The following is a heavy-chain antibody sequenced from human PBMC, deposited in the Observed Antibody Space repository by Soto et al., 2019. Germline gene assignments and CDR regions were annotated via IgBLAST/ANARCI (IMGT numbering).Heavy chain of an antibody. V-gene: IGHV3-33*05. CDR1: GFTFSAYG. CDR2: ISFDSRDK. D-gene: IGHD2-21*02. Sequence: QVQLVESGGGVVQPGRSLRLSCAASGFTFSAYGIHWVRQAPGKGLEWVATISFDSRDKLYVDSMNGRLTISRENSRNTVYLQMDSLRAEDTAVYHCARVGGGDCGNAFDVWGQGTVVAVSS. J-gene: IGHJ3*01. CDR3: ARVGGGDCGNAFDV.